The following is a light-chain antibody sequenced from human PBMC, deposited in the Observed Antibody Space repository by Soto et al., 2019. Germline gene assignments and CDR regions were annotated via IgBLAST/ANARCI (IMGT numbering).Light chain of an antibody. J-gene: IGKJ4*01. CDR2: DAS. CDR3: QQYDNLPLT. V-gene: IGKV1-33*01. CDR1: QDISNY. Sequence: DIQMTQSPSSLSASVGDRVTITCQASQDISNYLNWYQQTPGRAPKLLIYDASNLATGVPSNFSGSGYGTDFSFTISSLQPEDIATYYCQQYDNLPLTFGGGTKVEIK.